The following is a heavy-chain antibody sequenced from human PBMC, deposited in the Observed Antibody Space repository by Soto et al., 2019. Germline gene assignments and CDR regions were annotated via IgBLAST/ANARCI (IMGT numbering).Heavy chain of an antibody. D-gene: IGHD1-26*01. CDR2: INGGNGKT. Sequence: QVHLVQSGAEVKKPGASVQVSCKASGYTFTSYAMHWVRQAPGQRREWMGWINGGNGKTKYSQKFQGRVTIIGDTSASTAYMELSSLRSEDTAVYYCARDPRDSGYIDFWGRGTLVTVSS. CDR3: ARDPRDSGYIDF. V-gene: IGHV1-3*01. CDR1: GYTFTSYA. J-gene: IGHJ4*02.